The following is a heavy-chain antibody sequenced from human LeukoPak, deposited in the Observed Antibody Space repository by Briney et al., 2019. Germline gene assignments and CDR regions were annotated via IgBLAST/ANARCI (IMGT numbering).Heavy chain of an antibody. CDR1: GGSISSYY. Sequence: SETLFLTCTVSGGSISSYYWSWIRQPPGKGLEWIGYIYYSGSTNYNPSLKSRVTISVDTSKNQFSLKLSSVTAADTAVYYCARRDSSGWYEYFQHWGQGTLVTVSS. J-gene: IGHJ1*01. V-gene: IGHV4-59*08. D-gene: IGHD6-19*01. CDR3: ARRDSSGWYEYFQH. CDR2: IYYSGST.